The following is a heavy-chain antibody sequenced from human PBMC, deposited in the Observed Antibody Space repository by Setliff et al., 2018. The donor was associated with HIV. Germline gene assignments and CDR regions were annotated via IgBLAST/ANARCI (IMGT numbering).Heavy chain of an antibody. V-gene: IGHV3-48*04. Sequence: PGGSLRLSCAASGFTFSSYTMNWVRQAPGKGLEWISYISSSGSSIYLANSVKGRFIISRDNAKNALYLQMNSLRAEDTAVYYCAKGGASSRWLGPWGQGTLVTVSS. J-gene: IGHJ5*02. CDR1: GFTFSSYT. CDR2: ISSSGSSI. CDR3: AKGGASSRWLGP. D-gene: IGHD3-16*01.